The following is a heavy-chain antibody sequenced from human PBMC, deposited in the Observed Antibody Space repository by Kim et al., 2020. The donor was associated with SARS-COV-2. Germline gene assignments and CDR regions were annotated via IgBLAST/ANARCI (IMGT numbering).Heavy chain of an antibody. J-gene: IGHJ4*02. CDR3: ASGNCGGDCTFDY. V-gene: IGHV3-21*01. D-gene: IGHD2-21*02. Sequence: YDDSVKGRFTISRDNAKNSLYLQMNSLRAEDTAVYYCASGNCGGDCTFDYWGQGTLVTVSS.